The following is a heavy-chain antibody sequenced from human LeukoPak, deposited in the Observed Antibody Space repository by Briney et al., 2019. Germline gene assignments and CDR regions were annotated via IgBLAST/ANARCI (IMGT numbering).Heavy chain of an antibody. D-gene: IGHD3-16*01. CDR2: IYYSGST. CDR1: GGSISSSSYY. CDR3: ARRPGGVRHRNWFDP. J-gene: IGHJ5*02. V-gene: IGHV4-39*07. Sequence: PSETLSLTCTVSGGSISSSSYYWGWIRQPPGKGLEWIGSIYYSGSTYYNPSLKSRVTISVDTSKNQFSLKLSSVTAADTAVYYCARRPGGVRHRNWFDPWGQGTLVTVSS.